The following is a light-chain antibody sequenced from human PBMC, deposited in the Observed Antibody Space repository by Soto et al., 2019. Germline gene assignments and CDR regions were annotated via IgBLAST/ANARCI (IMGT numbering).Light chain of an antibody. CDR3: SSYTTSSTVV. CDR2: EVT. V-gene: IGLV2-14*01. Sequence: QSALTQPASVSGSLGQSITMSCSGTTNDVGGYDYVSWYQQHPGKDPKLVIFEVTYRPSGVSSRFSGSKSGNTASLTVSGLRAEDEGDYYCSSYTTSSTVVFGGGTKLTVL. CDR1: TNDVGGYDY. J-gene: IGLJ2*01.